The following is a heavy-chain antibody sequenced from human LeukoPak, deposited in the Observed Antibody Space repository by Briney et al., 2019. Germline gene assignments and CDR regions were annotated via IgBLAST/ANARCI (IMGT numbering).Heavy chain of an antibody. Sequence: SEVLSLTCTVSGGSISSYDWSWIRQPPGKGLEWIGYIYYSGSTNYNPSLKSRVTISVDTSKNQFSLKLSSVTAADTAVYYCARDTYGSGSYYNLIDYWGQGTLVTVSS. CDR3: ARDTYGSGSYYNLIDY. V-gene: IGHV4-59*01. CDR2: IYYSGST. D-gene: IGHD3-10*01. CDR1: GGSISSYD. J-gene: IGHJ4*02.